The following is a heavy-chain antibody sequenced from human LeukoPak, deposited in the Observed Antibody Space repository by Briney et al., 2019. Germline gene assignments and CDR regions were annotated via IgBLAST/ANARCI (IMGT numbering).Heavy chain of an antibody. V-gene: IGHV1-69*13. D-gene: IGHD2-15*01. J-gene: IGHJ6*03. Sequence: SVKVSCKASGGTFSSYAISWVRQAPGQGLEWMGGIIPIFGTANYAQKFQGRVTITADESTSTAYMELSSLRSEDTAVYYCARGYCSGGSCYPLQYYYYMDVWGKGTTVTISS. CDR1: GGTFSSYA. CDR2: IIPIFGTA. CDR3: ARGYCSGGSCYPLQYYYYMDV.